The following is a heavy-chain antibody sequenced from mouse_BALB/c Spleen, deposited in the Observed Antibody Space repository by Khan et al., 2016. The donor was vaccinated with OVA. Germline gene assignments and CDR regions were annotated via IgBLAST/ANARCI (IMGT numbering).Heavy chain of an antibody. Sequence: QVQLKQSGAELVRPGVSVKNSCKGSGYTFTDFAMHWVKQSHGKSLEWIGVISTYYGDATYNQKFKGKATMTVDKPSSTAYMELARLTSEDSAIYYCVGGSGNFRFAYWGQGTLVTVSA. CDR2: ISTYYGDA. J-gene: IGHJ3*01. D-gene: IGHD1-3*01. V-gene: IGHV1S137*01. CDR3: VGGSGNFRFAY. CDR1: GYTFTDFA.